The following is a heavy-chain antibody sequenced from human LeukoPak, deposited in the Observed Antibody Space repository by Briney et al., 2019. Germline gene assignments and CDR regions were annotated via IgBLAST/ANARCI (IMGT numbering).Heavy chain of an antibody. D-gene: IGHD2-15*01. Sequence: ASVKVSCKVSGYTLTELSMHWVRQPPGKGLEWMGGFDPEDGETIYAQKFQGRVTMTEDTSTDTAYMELSSLRSEDTAVYYCATCGSCYSPYYYYYYGMDVWGQGTTVTVSS. J-gene: IGHJ6*02. CDR2: FDPEDGET. CDR1: GYTLTELS. CDR3: ATCGSCYSPYYYYYYGMDV. V-gene: IGHV1-24*01.